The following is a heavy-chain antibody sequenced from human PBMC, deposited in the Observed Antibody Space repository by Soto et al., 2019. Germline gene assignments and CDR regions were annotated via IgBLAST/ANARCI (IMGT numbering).Heavy chain of an antibody. V-gene: IGHV3-53*01. J-gene: IGHJ4*02. CDR3: PGYGY. CDR2: IYSGGST. D-gene: IGHD5-12*01. Sequence: EVQVVESGGGLIQPGGSLRLSCEVSGFSVTANYMSWVRQAPEKGLEWVSVIYSGGSTYYVDSVKGRFSISRDISKNTPYLPMDSLRAVGPAVYYCPGYGYWGQGTQVTVSS. CDR1: GFSVTANY.